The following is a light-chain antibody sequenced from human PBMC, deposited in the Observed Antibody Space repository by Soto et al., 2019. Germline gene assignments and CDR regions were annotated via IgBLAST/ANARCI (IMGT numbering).Light chain of an antibody. V-gene: IGLV2-14*01. J-gene: IGLJ1*01. CDR1: SSDVGGYNY. CDR3: SSYTSSSFYV. CDR2: DVS. Sequence: QSALTQPASVSGSPGQSITISCTGTSSDVGGYNYVSWYQQHPGKAPKLMIYDVSNRPSGVSNRFSGSTSGKTASLTISGLKAEDEADYYCSSYTSSSFYVFGTGIKVTVL.